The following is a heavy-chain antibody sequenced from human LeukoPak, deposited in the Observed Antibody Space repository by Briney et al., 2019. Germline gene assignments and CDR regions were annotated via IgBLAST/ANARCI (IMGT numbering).Heavy chain of an antibody. CDR2: LTGSGANT. J-gene: IGHJ4*02. Sequence: GGSLRLSCAASGFTSRSYVMTWVRRAPGKGLEWVSSLTGSGANTYYADSVKGRFTISRDNSKSTLCLQMNSLRAEDTAVYYCAKGRGLFPSSNDYWGQGTLVTVSS. CDR3: AKGRGLFPSSNDY. CDR1: GFTSRSYV. V-gene: IGHV3-23*01. D-gene: IGHD3-10*01.